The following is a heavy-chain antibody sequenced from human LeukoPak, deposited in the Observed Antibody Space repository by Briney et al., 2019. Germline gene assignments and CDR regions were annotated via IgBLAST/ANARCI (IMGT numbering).Heavy chain of an antibody. D-gene: IGHD3-16*01. Sequence: SETLSLTCTVSGGSISSYYWSWIRQPPGKGLEWIGYMYYSGSSDYNPSLKSRVTISVDTSKNQFSLKLSSVTAADTAVYYCARGVDDAFDIWGQGTVVTVSS. J-gene: IGHJ3*02. V-gene: IGHV4-59*01. CDR2: MYYSGSS. CDR1: GGSISSYY. CDR3: ARGVDDAFDI.